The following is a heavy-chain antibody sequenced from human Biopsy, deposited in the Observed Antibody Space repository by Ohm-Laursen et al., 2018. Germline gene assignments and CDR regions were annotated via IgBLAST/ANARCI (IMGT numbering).Heavy chain of an antibody. CDR1: GFIFSTYT. CDR3: ARESALKWYQSLSYFNGMDV. CDR2: ISSRSSDI. D-gene: IGHD2-2*01. J-gene: IGHJ6*02. V-gene: IGHV3-21*01. Sequence: SLRLSYTATGFIFSTYTMNWVRQAPGEGLEWVSSISSRSSDIYYADSVKGRFTISRDNAKNSLSLHMNSLRAEDTAVYYCARESALKWYQSLSYFNGMDVWGQGTTVTVSS.